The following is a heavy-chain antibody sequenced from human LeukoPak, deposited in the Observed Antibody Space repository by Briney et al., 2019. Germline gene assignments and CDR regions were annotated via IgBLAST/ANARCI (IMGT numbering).Heavy chain of an antibody. D-gene: IGHD3-22*01. CDR1: GGSISSYY. CDR3: ARDGYDSSGYYPLGAFDI. J-gene: IGHJ3*02. CDR2: IYYSGNT. V-gene: IGHV4-59*01. Sequence: PSETLSLTCTVSGGSISSYYWNWIRQPPGKGLEWIGYIYYSGNTDYNPSLKSRVTISIDTSRGQFSLNLTSVTAADTAVYYCARDGYDSSGYYPLGAFDIWGQGTMVTVSS.